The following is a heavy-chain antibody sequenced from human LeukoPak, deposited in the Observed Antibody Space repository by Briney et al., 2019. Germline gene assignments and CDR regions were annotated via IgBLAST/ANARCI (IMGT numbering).Heavy chain of an antibody. Sequence: GGSLRLSCAASGFTFSSYAMHWVRQAPGKGLEWVAVISYDGGNKYYADSVKGRFTISRDNSKNTLYLQMNSLRAEDTAVYYCASGTMVRGVMMAFDYWGQGTLVTVSS. D-gene: IGHD3-10*01. CDR2: ISYDGGNK. J-gene: IGHJ4*02. CDR1: GFTFSSYA. CDR3: ASGTMVRGVMMAFDY. V-gene: IGHV3-30*04.